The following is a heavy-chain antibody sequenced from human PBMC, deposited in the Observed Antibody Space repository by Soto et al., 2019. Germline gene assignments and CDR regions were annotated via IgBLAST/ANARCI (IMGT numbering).Heavy chain of an antibody. Sequence: PGGSLRLSCAASGFTFSSYAMSWVRQAPGKGLEWVSAISGSGGSTYYADSVKGRFTISRDNSKNTLYLQMNSLRAEDTAVYYCAKVMPCGVVVITCYFDYWGQGTLVTVSS. D-gene: IGHD3-22*01. CDR1: GFTFSSYA. CDR2: ISGSGGST. CDR3: AKVMPCGVVVITCYFDY. V-gene: IGHV3-23*01. J-gene: IGHJ4*02.